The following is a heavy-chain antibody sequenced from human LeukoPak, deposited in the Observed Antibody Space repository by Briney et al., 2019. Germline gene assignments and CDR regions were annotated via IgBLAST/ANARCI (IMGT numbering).Heavy chain of an antibody. V-gene: IGHV3-53*01. CDR1: GFTVSHNY. CDR3: ASLTYYFDSSGYYPGYFQH. J-gene: IGHJ1*01. D-gene: IGHD3-22*01. Sequence: GGSLKLSCAASGFTVSHNYMSWVRQAPGKGLEWVSVIYSGGSTYYADSVKGRFTISRDNSKNTFYLQMNSLRAEDTAVYYCASLTYYFDSSGYYPGYFQHWGQGTLVTVSS. CDR2: IYSGGST.